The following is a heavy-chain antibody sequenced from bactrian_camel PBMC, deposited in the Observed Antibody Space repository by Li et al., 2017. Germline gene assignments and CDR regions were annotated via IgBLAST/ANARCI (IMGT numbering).Heavy chain of an antibody. Sequence: HVQLVESGGGSVQAGGSLRLSCAASGRTASSACMAWFRQAPGKEREGVARINIYGGSRYADSVKGRFTISKDNARNTLYLQMNSLKPDDTAMYYCAASGGYCFDFADYNYWGQGTQVTVS. CDR3: AASGGYCFDFADYNY. D-gene: IGHD2*01. J-gene: IGHJ4*01. V-gene: IGHV3S57*01. CDR2: INIYGGS. CDR1: GRTASSAC.